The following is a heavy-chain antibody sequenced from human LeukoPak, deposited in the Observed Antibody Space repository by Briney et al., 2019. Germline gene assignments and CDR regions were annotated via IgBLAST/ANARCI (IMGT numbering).Heavy chain of an antibody. V-gene: IGHV4-59*12. CDR3: AREDRGYPLYYFDY. CDR2: IYYSGST. J-gene: IGHJ4*02. D-gene: IGHD3-22*01. Sequence: SETLSLTCTVSGGSISSYYWSWIRQPPGKGLEWIGYIYYSGSTNYNPSLKSRVTISVDTSKNQFSLKLSSVTAADTAAYYCAREDRGYPLYYFDYWGQGTLVTVSS. CDR1: GGSISSYY.